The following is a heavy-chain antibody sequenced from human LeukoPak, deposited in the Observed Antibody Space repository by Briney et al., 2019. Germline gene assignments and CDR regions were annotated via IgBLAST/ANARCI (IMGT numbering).Heavy chain of an antibody. Sequence: GGSLRLSCAASGFTFSSYSTNWVRQAPGKGLEWVSSISSSSSYIYYADSVKGRFTISRDNAKNSLYLQMNSLRAEDTAVYYCARVSGYVYMDVWGKGTTVTISS. CDR3: ARVSGYVYMDV. CDR1: GFTFSSYS. CDR2: ISSSSSYI. J-gene: IGHJ6*03. D-gene: IGHD5-12*01. V-gene: IGHV3-21*01.